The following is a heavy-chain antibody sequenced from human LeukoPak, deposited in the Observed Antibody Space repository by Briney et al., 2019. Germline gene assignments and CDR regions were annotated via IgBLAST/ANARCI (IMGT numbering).Heavy chain of an antibody. CDR1: GFTFTSSA. CDR3: AGESIVGVTTADY. J-gene: IGHJ4*02. V-gene: IGHV1-58*01. D-gene: IGHD1-26*01. CDR2: IFVGSGNT. Sequence: SLKVSCTASGFTFTSSAVRWVREARGKGLEWVGWIFVGSGNTNHAQKFQERVNVTRDMSKRTAYMELSSLRSEDTAVYYCAGESIVGVTTADYWGQGTLVTVSS.